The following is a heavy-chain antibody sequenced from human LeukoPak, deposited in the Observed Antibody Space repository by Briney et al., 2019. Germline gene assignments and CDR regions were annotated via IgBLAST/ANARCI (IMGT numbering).Heavy chain of an antibody. CDR3: ARDPIVVVKNQPYYFDY. CDR1: GGTFSSYT. V-gene: IGHV1-69*04. J-gene: IGHJ4*02. Sequence: SVKVSCKASGGTFSSYTISWVRQAPGQGLEWMGRIIPILGIANYAQKFQGRVTITADKSTSTAYKELSSLRSEDTAVYYCARDPIVVVKNQPYYFDYWGQGTLVTVSS. D-gene: IGHD2-21*01. CDR2: IIPILGIA.